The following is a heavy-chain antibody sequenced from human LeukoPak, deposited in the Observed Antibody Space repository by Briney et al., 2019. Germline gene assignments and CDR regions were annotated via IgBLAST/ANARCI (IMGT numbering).Heavy chain of an antibody. CDR2: IYDSGST. CDR1: GGSIRSSYYY. J-gene: IGHJ5*02. V-gene: IGHV4-39*07. D-gene: IGHD6-13*01. CDR3: ARGGSSFYNWFDP. Sequence: SETLSLTCTVSGGSIRSSYYYWGWIRQPPGKGLEWIGSIYDSGSTYYNPSLKSRVTISVDTSRNQFSLKLSSVTAADTAVYYCARGGSSFYNWFDPWGQGTLVTVSS.